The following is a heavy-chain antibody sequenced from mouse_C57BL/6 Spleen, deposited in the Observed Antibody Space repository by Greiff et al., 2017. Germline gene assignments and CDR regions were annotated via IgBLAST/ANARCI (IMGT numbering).Heavy chain of an antibody. Sequence: VQLQQPGAELVKPGASVKLSCKASGYTFPSYWMHWVKQRPGQGLEWIGMIYPSSGSTNYNEKFKSKATLAADKSSSTAYMQLSSLTSEDSAVYYCARGDYYGNSGYWGQGTTLTVSS. V-gene: IGHV1-64*01. CDR1: GYTFPSYW. CDR2: IYPSSGST. D-gene: IGHD1-1*01. CDR3: ARGDYYGNSGY. J-gene: IGHJ2*01.